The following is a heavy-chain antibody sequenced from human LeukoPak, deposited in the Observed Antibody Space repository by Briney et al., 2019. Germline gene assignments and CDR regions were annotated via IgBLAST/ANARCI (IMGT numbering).Heavy chain of an antibody. CDR2: ISGSGGST. Sequence: LAGGSLRLSCAASGFTFSSYSMNWVRQAPGKGLEWVSAISGSGGSTYYADSVKGRFTISRDNSKNTLYLQMNSLRAEDTAVYYCAKVRFGGVIVTRYYFDYWGQGTLVTVSS. V-gene: IGHV3-23*01. D-gene: IGHD3-16*02. J-gene: IGHJ4*02. CDR3: AKVRFGGVIVTRYYFDY. CDR1: GFTFSSYS.